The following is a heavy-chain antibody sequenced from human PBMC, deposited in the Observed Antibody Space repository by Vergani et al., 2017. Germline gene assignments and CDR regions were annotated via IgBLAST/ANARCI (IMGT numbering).Heavy chain of an antibody. CDR3: ARGPWGNPGGYYYYMDV. J-gene: IGHJ6*03. CDR1: GITFWKFG. Sequence: EVDLVESGGGLAQPGGSLRLSCEASGITFWKFGMHWVRQGPGKGLEWVSGISWNSGAVDYADSVRGRFTISRDNAKNSLFLEMNSLRFEDMAVYYCARGPWGNPGGYYYYMDVWGKGTTVTVSS. D-gene: IGHD4-23*01. V-gene: IGHV3-9*03. CDR2: ISWNSGAV.